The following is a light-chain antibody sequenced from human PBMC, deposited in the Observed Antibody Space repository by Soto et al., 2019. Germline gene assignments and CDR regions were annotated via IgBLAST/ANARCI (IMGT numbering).Light chain of an antibody. CDR1: QSVSSN. V-gene: IGKV3-15*01. CDR3: QQYNKSPSYT. J-gene: IGKJ2*01. Sequence: EIVMTQSPATLSVSPGARSTLSCRASQSVSSNLAWYQQKPGQAPRLLIYDASNMATGIPSRFSGSGSGTEFTLTISSLQSEDFAVYYCQQYNKSPSYTFGQGTKLE. CDR2: DAS.